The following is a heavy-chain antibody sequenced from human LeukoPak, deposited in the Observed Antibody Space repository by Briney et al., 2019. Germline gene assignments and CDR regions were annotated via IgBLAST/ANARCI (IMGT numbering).Heavy chain of an antibody. Sequence: GRSLRLSCAASGFTFDDYAMHWVRQAPGKGLEWVSGISWNSGSIGYADSVKGRFTISRDNAKNSLYLQMNSLRAEDTALYYCAKGRWLQWFFDYWGQGTLVTVSS. CDR1: GFTFDDYA. D-gene: IGHD5-24*01. V-gene: IGHV3-9*01. J-gene: IGHJ4*02. CDR2: ISWNSGSI. CDR3: AKGRWLQWFFDY.